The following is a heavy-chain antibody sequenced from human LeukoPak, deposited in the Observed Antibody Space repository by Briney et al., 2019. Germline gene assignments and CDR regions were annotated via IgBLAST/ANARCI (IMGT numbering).Heavy chain of an antibody. CDR3: ARLDCSSTSCYFRFSFDY. J-gene: IGHJ4*02. Sequence: ASVKVSCKASGYTFTSYGISWVRQAPGQGLEWMGWISAYNGNTNYAQKLQGRVTMTTDTSTSTAYMELRSLRSYDTAVYYCARLDCSSTSCYFRFSFDYWGQGTLVTVSS. CDR1: GYTFTSYG. V-gene: IGHV1-18*01. D-gene: IGHD2-2*01. CDR2: ISAYNGNT.